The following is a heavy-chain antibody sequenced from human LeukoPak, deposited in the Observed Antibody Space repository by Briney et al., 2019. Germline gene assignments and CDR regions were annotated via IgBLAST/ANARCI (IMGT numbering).Heavy chain of an antibody. CDR1: GGSFSSYA. D-gene: IGHD3-22*01. Sequence: SVKVSCKASGGSFSSYAFSWLRQAPGQGLEWMGRIIPILGIANYAQKFQGRVTITADKSTSTAYMELSSLRSEDTAVYYCARDREGYYDSSGYYTNFDYWGQGTLVTVSS. J-gene: IGHJ4*02. V-gene: IGHV1-69*04. CDR3: ARDREGYYDSSGYYTNFDY. CDR2: IIPILGIA.